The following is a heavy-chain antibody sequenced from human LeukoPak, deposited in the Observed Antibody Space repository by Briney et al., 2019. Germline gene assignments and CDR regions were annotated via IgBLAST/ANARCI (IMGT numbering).Heavy chain of an antibody. J-gene: IGHJ6*04. CDR2: IYYSGST. CDR1: GGSVSSGSYY. Sequence: ASETLSLTCTVSGGSVSSGSYYWSWIRQPPGKGLEWIGYIYYSGSTNYNPSLKSRVTISVDTSKNQFSLKLCSVTAADTAVYYCARDQVVPAAMFVYYGMDVWGKGTTVTVSS. CDR3: ARDQVVPAAMFVYYGMDV. V-gene: IGHV4-61*01. D-gene: IGHD2-2*01.